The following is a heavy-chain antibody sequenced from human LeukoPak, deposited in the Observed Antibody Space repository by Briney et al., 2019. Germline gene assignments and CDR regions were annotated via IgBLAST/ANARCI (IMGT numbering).Heavy chain of an antibody. CDR2: IRYDGSNK. J-gene: IGHJ4*02. CDR1: GFIFSSNA. CDR3: AKDHRAYCGGDCVDFDY. Sequence: GGSLRLSCAASGFIFSSNAMHWVRQAPGKGLEWVAFIRYDGSNKDYADSVKGRFTISRDNSKNTLYLQMNSLRAEDTAVYYCAKDHRAYCGGDCVDFDYWGQGTLVTVSS. V-gene: IGHV3-30*02. D-gene: IGHD2-21*02.